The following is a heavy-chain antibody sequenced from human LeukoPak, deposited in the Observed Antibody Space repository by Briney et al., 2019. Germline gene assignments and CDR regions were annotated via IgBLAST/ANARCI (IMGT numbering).Heavy chain of an antibody. D-gene: IGHD2-2*01. V-gene: IGHV1-18*01. J-gene: IGHJ3*02. CDR2: ISAYNGNT. CDR3: ARDPYIVVVPAAPDRAFDI. Sequence: ASVKVSCKASGYTFTSYGISWVRQAPGQGLEWMGWISAYNGNTNYAQKLQGRVTMTTDTSTSTAYMELRSLRSDDTAVHYCARDPYIVVVPAAPDRAFDIWGQGTMVTVSS. CDR1: GYTFTSYG.